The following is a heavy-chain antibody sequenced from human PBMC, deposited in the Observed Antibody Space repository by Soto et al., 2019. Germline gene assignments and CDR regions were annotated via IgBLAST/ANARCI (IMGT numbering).Heavy chain of an antibody. V-gene: IGHV3-23*01. D-gene: IGHD1-26*01. J-gene: IGHJ4*02. Sequence: EVQLLESGGGLVQPGGSLRLSCAASGFTFSSYAMRWVRQAPVKGLEWVSAISGGGDTTYYADSVKGRYTISRDNSKNTLYLQMNSLRAEDTAVYYAARRGSGSYYDYCGQGTLVTVSS. CDR1: GFTFSSYA. CDR3: ARRGSGSYYDY. CDR2: ISGGGDTT.